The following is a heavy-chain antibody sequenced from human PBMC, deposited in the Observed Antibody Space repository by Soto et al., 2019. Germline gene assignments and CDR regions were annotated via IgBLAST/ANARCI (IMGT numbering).Heavy chain of an antibody. Sequence: QVHLVQSGAEVKKPGASVKVSCKCSGYTFNSYGITWVRQAPGQGLEWMGWISAHNGNTDYAQKLQGRVTVTRDTSTSTAYMELRSLRSDDTAVYYCARGRYGDYWGQGALVTVSS. CDR1: GYTFNSYG. CDR2: ISAHNGNT. J-gene: IGHJ4*02. V-gene: IGHV1-18*01. CDR3: ARGRYGDY. D-gene: IGHD1-1*01.